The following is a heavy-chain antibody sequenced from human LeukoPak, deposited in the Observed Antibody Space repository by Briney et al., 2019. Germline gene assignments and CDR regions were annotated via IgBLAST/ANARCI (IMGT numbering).Heavy chain of an antibody. V-gene: IGHV4-59*08. Sequence: SETLSLTCTVSGGSISSYYWSWIRQPPGKGLEWIGYIYYSGSTNYNPSLKSRVTISVDTSKNQFSLKLSSVTAADTAVYYCARHRSSGWYSRRNYYYMDVWGKGTTVTVSS. CDR1: GGSISSYY. CDR2: IYYSGST. CDR3: ARHRSSGWYSRRNYYYMDV. J-gene: IGHJ6*03. D-gene: IGHD6-19*01.